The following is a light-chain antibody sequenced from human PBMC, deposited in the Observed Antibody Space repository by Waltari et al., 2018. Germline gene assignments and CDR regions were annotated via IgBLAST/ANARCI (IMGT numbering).Light chain of an antibody. CDR2: QDN. V-gene: IGLV3-1*01. CDR3: QAWDSSTVI. CDR1: KLGDKY. Sequence: SITCSGDKLGDKYVCWYQKKPGQPPVLVIYQDNKRPSGIPERFSGSNSGNTATLTISGTQALDEADYYCQAWDSSTVIFGGGTKLTVL. J-gene: IGLJ2*01.